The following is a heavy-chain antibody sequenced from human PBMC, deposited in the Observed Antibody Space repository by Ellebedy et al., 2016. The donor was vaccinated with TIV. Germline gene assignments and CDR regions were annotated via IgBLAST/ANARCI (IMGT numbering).Heavy chain of an antibody. CDR3: ARARVVETRGFDY. Sequence: MPSETLSLTCTVSGGSISSSSYFWGWIRQPPGKGLQWIGSIYYSGSTYYNPSLKSRVTLSVDTSKNQFSLKLTSVPATDTGVYYCARARVVETRGFDYWGQGTLVTVSS. V-gene: IGHV4-39*01. CDR1: GGSISSSSYF. CDR2: IYYSGST. J-gene: IGHJ4*02. D-gene: IGHD2-15*01.